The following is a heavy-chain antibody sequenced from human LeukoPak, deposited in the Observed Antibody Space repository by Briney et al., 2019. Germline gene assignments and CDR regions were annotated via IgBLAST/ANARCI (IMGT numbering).Heavy chain of an antibody. D-gene: IGHD3-22*01. J-gene: IGHJ3*02. CDR2: IIPIFGTA. CDR1: GGTFSSYA. Sequence: GASVKVSCKASGGTFSSYAISWVRQAPGQGLEWMGGIIPIFGTANYAQKFQGRVTITADESTSTAYMELSSLRSEDTAAYYCTRWGYYYDSSGYSLGAAFDIWGQGTMVTVSS. V-gene: IGHV1-69*13. CDR3: TRWGYYYDSSGYSLGAAFDI.